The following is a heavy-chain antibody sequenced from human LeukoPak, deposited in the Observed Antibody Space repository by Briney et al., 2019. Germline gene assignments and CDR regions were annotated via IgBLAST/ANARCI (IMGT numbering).Heavy chain of an antibody. CDR2: IIPIFGTA. Sequence: ASVKVSCKASGYTFTSYGISWVRQAPGQGLEWMGGIIPIFGTANYAQKFQGRVTITADESTSTAYMELSSLRSEDTAVYYCARAGQYCSGGSCYSAYYYGMDVWGQGTTVTVSS. D-gene: IGHD2-15*01. CDR1: GYTFTSYG. V-gene: IGHV1-69*13. CDR3: ARAGQYCSGGSCYSAYYYGMDV. J-gene: IGHJ6*02.